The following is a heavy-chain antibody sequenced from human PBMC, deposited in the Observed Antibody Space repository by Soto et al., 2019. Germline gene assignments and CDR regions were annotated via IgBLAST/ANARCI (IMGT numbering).Heavy chain of an antibody. V-gene: IGHV3-30*18. CDR1: GFTFSSYA. CDR2: MSSDGSDK. J-gene: IGHJ4*02. Sequence: VQLVESGGGVVQPGRSLRLSCEASGFTFSSYAVHWVRQAPGQGLEWVASMSSDGSDKYYADSVKGRFTISRDNSKSTLYLQMTSLSAEDTALYNCAKTPWGKYYSSWFDYWGQGTLVTVSS. D-gene: IGHD3-16*01. CDR3: AKTPWGKYYSSWFDY.